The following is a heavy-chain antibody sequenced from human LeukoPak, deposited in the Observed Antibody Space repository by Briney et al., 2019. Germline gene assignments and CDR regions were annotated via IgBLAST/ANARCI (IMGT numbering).Heavy chain of an antibody. V-gene: IGHV4-34*01. CDR2: INHSGST. Sequence: SETLSLTCAVYGGSFSGYYWSWIRQPPGKGLEWIGEINHSGSTNYNPSLKSRVTISVDTSKNQFSLKLSSVTAADTAVYYCARDPGRWQQLGYFDYWGQGTLVTVSS. J-gene: IGHJ4*02. CDR1: GGSFSGYY. CDR3: ARDPGRWQQLGYFDY. D-gene: IGHD5-24*01.